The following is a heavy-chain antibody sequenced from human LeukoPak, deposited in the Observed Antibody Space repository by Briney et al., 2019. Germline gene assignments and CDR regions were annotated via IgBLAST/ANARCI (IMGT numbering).Heavy chain of an antibody. V-gene: IGHV1-8*01. D-gene: IGHD3-22*01. CDR1: GYTFTSYD. J-gene: IGHJ5*02. Sequence: ASVKVSCKASGYTFTSYDINWVRQATGQGLEWMGWMNPNSGNTGYAQKFQGRVTMTEDTSTDTAYMELSSLRSEDTAVYYCATMRLLLRDNWFDPWGQGTLVTASS. CDR3: ATMRLLLRDNWFDP. CDR2: MNPNSGNT.